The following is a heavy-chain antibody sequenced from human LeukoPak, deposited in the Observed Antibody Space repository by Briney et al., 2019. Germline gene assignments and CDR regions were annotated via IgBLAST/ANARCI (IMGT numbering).Heavy chain of an antibody. CDR1: GFTFSSYS. D-gene: IGHD6-13*01. J-gene: IGHJ3*02. CDR2: ISSSSSDI. Sequence: GSLRLSCAASGFTFSSYSMNWVRQAPGKGLEWVSSISSSSSDIYYADSLKVRSTFSRDNAKNSLYLQMNSLRAEDTAVYYCARPDEQQLVRDAFDIWGQGTMVTVSS. V-gene: IGHV3-21*01. CDR3: ARPDEQQLVRDAFDI.